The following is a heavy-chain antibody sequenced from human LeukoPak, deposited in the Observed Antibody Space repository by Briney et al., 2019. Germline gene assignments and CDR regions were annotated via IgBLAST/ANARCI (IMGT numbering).Heavy chain of an antibody. CDR1: GGSISSYY. J-gene: IGHJ3*02. D-gene: IGHD4-17*01. V-gene: IGHV4-59*01. Sequence: SETLSLTCTASGGSISSYYWSWIRQPPGKGLEWIGYIYYSGSTNYNPSLKSRVTISVDTSKPQFSLKLSSVTAADTAVYYCARDLLDGDYAYDAFDIWGQGTMVTVSS. CDR3: ARDLLDGDYAYDAFDI. CDR2: IYYSGST.